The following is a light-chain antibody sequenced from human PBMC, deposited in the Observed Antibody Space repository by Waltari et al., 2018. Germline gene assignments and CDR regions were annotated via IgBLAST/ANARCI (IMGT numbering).Light chain of an antibody. CDR1: QSIRTW. Sequence: DIQMTQSPSILSASVGDRATITCRASQSIRTWLAWHQQKPGKAPKLLLYSTSNLETGVPSRFSGSGSGTEFSLTISSLQPDDFATYYCQQYNTYSTYTFGQGTKLEIK. J-gene: IGKJ2*01. CDR3: QQYNTYSTYT. CDR2: STS. V-gene: IGKV1-5*03.